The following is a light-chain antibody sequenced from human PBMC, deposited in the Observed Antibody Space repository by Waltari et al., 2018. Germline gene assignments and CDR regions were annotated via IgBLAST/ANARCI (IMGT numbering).Light chain of an antibody. V-gene: IGKV3-20*01. J-gene: IGKJ1*01. CDR1: QSISKY. CDR2: DAS. CDR3: QKYGTLPAT. Sequence: EIMLTQSPGTLSLSPGERATLSCRASQSISKYLAWYQQKPGQAPTLLIFDASSRATGIPDRFSGSGFGTDFSLTISRLEPEDVAVYYCQKYGTLPATFGQGTKVEIK.